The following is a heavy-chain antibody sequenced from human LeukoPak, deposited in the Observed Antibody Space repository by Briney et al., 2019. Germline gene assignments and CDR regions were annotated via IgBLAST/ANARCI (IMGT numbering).Heavy chain of an antibody. J-gene: IGHJ5*02. V-gene: IGHV3-9*01. CDR3: AKSAGFTWFDP. CDR1: GFTLDDYA. CDR2: ISWNSVSI. D-gene: IGHD6-25*01. Sequence: GGSLRLSCAASGFTLDDYAMHWVRQVPGKGLEWVSGISWNSVSIGYADSARGRFTISRDNAKNSLYLQMNSLRAEDTALYYCAKSAGFTWFDPWGQGTLVTVSS.